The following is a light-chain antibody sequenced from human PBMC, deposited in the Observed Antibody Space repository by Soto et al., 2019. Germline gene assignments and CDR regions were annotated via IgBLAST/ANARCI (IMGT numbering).Light chain of an antibody. CDR3: SAWDDNLNGVV. Sequence: QSVRTQPPSASWTPGQRVTISCSGSSFNIGSNTVNWYQQFPGKAPKFLIYSNSERPSGVPDRFSGSKSGTSASLAINGLQSDDEANYYCSAWDDNLNGVVFGGGTKLTVL. J-gene: IGLJ2*01. CDR2: SNS. CDR1: SFNIGSNT. V-gene: IGLV1-44*01.